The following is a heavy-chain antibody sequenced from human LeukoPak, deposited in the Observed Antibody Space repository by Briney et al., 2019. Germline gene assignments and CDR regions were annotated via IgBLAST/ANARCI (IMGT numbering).Heavy chain of an antibody. D-gene: IGHD6-19*01. V-gene: IGHV3-23*01. Sequence: GGSLRLSCAASGFTFSSYAMSWVRQAPGKGLEWVSAISGSGGSTYYADSVKGRFTISRDNSKNTLYLQMNSLRAEDTAVYYCAKKDEDSSGWHYFDYWGQGTLVTVSS. J-gene: IGHJ4*02. CDR3: AKKDEDSSGWHYFDY. CDR1: GFTFSSYA. CDR2: ISGSGGST.